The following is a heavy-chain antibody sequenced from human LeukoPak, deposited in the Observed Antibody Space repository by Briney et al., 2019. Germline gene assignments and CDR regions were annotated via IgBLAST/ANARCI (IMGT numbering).Heavy chain of an antibody. Sequence: PGGSLRLSCAASGFTFSSYSMNWVRQAPGKGPEWVSAISASGGGTYYADSVKGRFTISRDNSKNTLYLQMNSLRAEDTAVYYCAKDARENDFWSGYQNYWGQGTLVTVSS. CDR2: ISASGGGT. J-gene: IGHJ4*02. CDR1: GFTFSSYS. V-gene: IGHV3-23*01. D-gene: IGHD3-3*01. CDR3: AKDARENDFWSGYQNY.